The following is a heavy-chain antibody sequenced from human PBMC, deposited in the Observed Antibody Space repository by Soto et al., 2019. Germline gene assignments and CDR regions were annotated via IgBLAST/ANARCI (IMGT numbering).Heavy chain of an antibody. V-gene: IGHV3-33*05. CDR1: GFTFRSYV. CDR2: TSYDGSNK. Sequence: QVQLVESGGGVVQPGTSLRLSCVGSGFTFRSYVIHWVRQAPGKGLESVALTSYDGSNKDYGDSVKGRFTISRDNSRNTVDLQMDSLRREDTALYYCARWGTTGGLDVWGQGTLVSVSS. D-gene: IGHD3-16*01. J-gene: IGHJ1*01. CDR3: ARWGTTGGLDV.